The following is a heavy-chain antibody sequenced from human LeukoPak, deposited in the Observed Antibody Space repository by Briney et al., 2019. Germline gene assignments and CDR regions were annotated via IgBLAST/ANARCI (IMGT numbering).Heavy chain of an antibody. J-gene: IGHJ4*02. CDR2: INPSGGST. D-gene: IGHD3-22*01. Sequence: ASVKVCCKASGGTFSNYVINWVRQAPGQGLEWMGIINPSGGSTSYAQKFQGRVTMTRDMSTSTVYMELSSLRSEDTAVYYCARWIDSSGYFGNDYWGQGTLVTVSS. CDR1: GGTFSNYV. V-gene: IGHV1-46*01. CDR3: ARWIDSSGYFGNDY.